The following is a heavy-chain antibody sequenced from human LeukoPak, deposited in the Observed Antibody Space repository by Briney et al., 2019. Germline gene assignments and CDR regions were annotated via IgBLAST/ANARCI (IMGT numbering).Heavy chain of an antibody. J-gene: IGHJ4*02. CDR3: TRDGFSGAAFDY. D-gene: IGHD7-27*01. V-gene: IGHV1-2*02. CDR2: IHPNNGGT. Sequence: ASVKVSCKASGFTFTGYFIHWVRQAPGQGLEWMGWIHPNNGGTKYAQKFQGRVTMTRDTSIHTDYMELSRLRSDDTALYSCTRDGFSGAAFDYWGQGTLVTVSS. CDR1: GFTFTGYF.